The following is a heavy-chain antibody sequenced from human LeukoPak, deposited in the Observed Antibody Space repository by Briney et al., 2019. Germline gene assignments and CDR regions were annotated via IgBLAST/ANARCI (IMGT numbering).Heavy chain of an antibody. CDR2: IYYSGNT. D-gene: IGHD4-17*01. CDR3: ARDTYGPHWFDP. CDR1: GGSISSYF. Sequence: SETLSLTCTVSGGSISSYFWSWIRQPPGKGLEWIGYIYYSGNTNYNPSLKSRVTMSVDTSKNQFSLKLSSVTAADTAVYYCARDTYGPHWFDPWGQGTLVTVSS. V-gene: IGHV4-59*12. J-gene: IGHJ5*02.